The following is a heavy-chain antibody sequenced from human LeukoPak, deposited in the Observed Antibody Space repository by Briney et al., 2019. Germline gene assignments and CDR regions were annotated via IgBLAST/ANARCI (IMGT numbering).Heavy chain of an antibody. CDR3: ARGHIVVMADDDVFDY. J-gene: IGHJ4*02. CDR1: GFTFSNYA. Sequence: GGSLRLSCAASGFTFSNYAMSWVRQAPGKGLEWVSTISGSGSSTYSADSVKGRFTISRDNAKKPLYLEMNSLRAEDTAVYYCARGHIVVMADDDVFDYWGQGTLVTVSS. V-gene: IGHV3-23*01. D-gene: IGHD2-21*01. CDR2: ISGSGSST.